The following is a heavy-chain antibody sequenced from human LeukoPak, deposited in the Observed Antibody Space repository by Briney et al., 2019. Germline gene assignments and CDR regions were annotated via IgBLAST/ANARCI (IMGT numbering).Heavy chain of an antibody. J-gene: IGHJ4*02. CDR2: IKQDGSEK. Sequence: GGSLRLSCAASGFTFSGYWMSWVRQAPGKGLEWVANIKQDGSEKYYVDSVKGRFTISRDNAKNSLYLQMNSLRAEDTAVYYCARARLRFLECGHDYWGQGTLVTVSS. CDR3: ARARLRFLECGHDY. D-gene: IGHD3-3*01. CDR1: GFTFSGYW. V-gene: IGHV3-7*01.